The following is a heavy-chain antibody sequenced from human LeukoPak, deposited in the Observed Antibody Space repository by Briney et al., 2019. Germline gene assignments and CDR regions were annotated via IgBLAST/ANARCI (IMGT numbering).Heavy chain of an antibody. D-gene: IGHD1-7*01. V-gene: IGHV4-59*13. J-gene: IGHJ5*02. Sequence: SETLSLTCSVFGGSMSNYYWSWIRRPPGGGLECIGNIYYSGYTTYNPSLKSRVTISVDTSKNQFSLKLSSVTDADTAMYHCARDPSYNWNYGWFDPWGQGTLVTVSS. CDR3: ARDPSYNWNYGWFDP. CDR1: GGSMSNYY. CDR2: IYYSGYT.